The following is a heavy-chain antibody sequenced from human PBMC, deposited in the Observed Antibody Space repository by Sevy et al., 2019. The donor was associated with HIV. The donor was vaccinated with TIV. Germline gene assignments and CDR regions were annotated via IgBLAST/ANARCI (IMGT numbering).Heavy chain of an antibody. J-gene: IGHJ6*02. CDR3: ARVGYCRGGTCFSGFYYAMDV. CDR1: GFTLTNEF. Sequence: GGSLRLSCAVSGFTLTNEFFSWVRQAPGKGLEWVAVVYSGGATYYADSVKGRFTISRDKSKGTLYLQMKSLRAEDTAVYYCARVGYCRGGTCFSGFYYAMDVWGHGTTVTVSS. V-gene: IGHV3-53*01. D-gene: IGHD2-15*01. CDR2: VYSGGAT.